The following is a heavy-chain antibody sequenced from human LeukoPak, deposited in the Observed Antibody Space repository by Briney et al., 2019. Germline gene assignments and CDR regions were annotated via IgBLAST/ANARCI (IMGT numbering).Heavy chain of an antibody. V-gene: IGHV3-30*03. Sequence: PGGSLRLSCAASGFTFSSYGMHWVRQAPGKGLEWVAVISYDGSNKYYADSVKGRFTVSRDNSKNTLYLQMDSLRAEDTAVYYCARDRNRGSYFLDYWGQGTLVTVSS. D-gene: IGHD1-26*01. CDR2: ISYDGSNK. CDR1: GFTFSSYG. J-gene: IGHJ4*02. CDR3: ARDRNRGSYFLDY.